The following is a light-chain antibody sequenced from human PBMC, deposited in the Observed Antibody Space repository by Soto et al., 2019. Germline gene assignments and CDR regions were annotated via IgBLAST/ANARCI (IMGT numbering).Light chain of an antibody. CDR2: GAS. CDR3: QQYGSLSWT. J-gene: IGKJ1*01. Sequence: EIVMTQSPATLSVSPGERATLSCRASQSVISSYLAWYQQKPGQAPRIIIFGASGRATGIPDRFSGSGSGTDFTLTISRLEPEDFAVYYCQQYGSLSWTFGQGTKVDIK. V-gene: IGKV3-20*01. CDR1: QSVISSY.